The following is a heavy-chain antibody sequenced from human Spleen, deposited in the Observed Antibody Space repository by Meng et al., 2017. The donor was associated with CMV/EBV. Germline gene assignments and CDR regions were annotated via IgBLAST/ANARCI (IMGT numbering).Heavy chain of an antibody. V-gene: IGHV3-21*01. D-gene: IGHD1-26*01. CDR3: ARGVGGGSSSFDY. Sequence: GESLKISCAASGFTFSSYSMNWVRQAPGKGLEWVSSISSSSSYIYYADSVKGRFTISRDNSKNTVFLQMNSLRPEDTAFYYCARGVGGGSSSFDYWGQGRLVTVSS. CDR1: GFTFSSYS. CDR2: ISSSSSYI. J-gene: IGHJ4*02.